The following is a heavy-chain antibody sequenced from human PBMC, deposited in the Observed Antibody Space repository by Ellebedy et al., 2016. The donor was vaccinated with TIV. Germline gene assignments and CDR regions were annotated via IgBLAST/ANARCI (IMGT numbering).Heavy chain of an antibody. D-gene: IGHD3-22*01. CDR2: INANNGHT. Sequence: AAPVKVSCKASGYTFSNYGITWVRQAPGQGLEWMGWINANNGHTNYAQNLQGRVTITADTPTKTGYMELRSLTSDDTAVYFCARDINYDIDYWGQGTLVIVSS. J-gene: IGHJ4*02. CDR1: GYTFSNYG. CDR3: ARDINYDIDY. V-gene: IGHV1-18*01.